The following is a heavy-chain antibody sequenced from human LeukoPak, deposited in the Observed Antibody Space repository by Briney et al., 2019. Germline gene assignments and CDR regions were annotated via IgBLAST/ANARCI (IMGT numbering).Heavy chain of an antibody. CDR2: INPGDGDT. D-gene: IGHD2-21*02. V-gene: IGHV1-3*01. Sequence: GASVKVSCKASGYTFTNYAVDGVRQAPGQRPEGMGRINPGDGDTKYSQNFQGRVTFARDTSANTAFMELSSLRSEDTAVYYCARRGVTTRDSYYYAMHVWGQGTTVTVSS. CDR1: GYTFTNYA. J-gene: IGHJ6*02. CDR3: ARRGVTTRDSYYYAMHV.